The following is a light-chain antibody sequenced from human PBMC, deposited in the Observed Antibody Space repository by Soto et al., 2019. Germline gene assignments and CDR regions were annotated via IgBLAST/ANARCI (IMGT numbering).Light chain of an antibody. V-gene: IGKV1-5*01. CDR1: ESMSNC. CDR2: GAS. Sequence: DIQVTQSPSTRFAYVGNRVTITCRASESMSNCLAWYQQKPGKDPKLLISGASSLQSGVPSRFSGSASGTEFTLTISSLQPDDIATYYCQQCHSYLTFGQGTKV. CDR3: QQCHSYLT. J-gene: IGKJ1*01.